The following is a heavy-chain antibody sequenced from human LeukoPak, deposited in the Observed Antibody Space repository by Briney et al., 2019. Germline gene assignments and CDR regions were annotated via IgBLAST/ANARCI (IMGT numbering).Heavy chain of an antibody. J-gene: IGHJ6*03. CDR2: ISSNGGSS. CDR1: GFSFSSYA. Sequence: GGSLRLSCAASGFSFSSYAMHWVRQAPGKGLEYVSAISSNGGSSYYANSVKGRFTISRDNSKNTLYLDMGSVRAEYMGVNHCARDRSIVVVAADQRDYYMDVWGKGTTVTVSS. V-gene: IGHV3-64*01. D-gene: IGHD2-2*01. CDR3: ARDRSIVVVAADQRDYYMDV.